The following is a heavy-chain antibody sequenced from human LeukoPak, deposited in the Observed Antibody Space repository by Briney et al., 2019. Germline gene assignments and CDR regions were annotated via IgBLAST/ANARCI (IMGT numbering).Heavy chain of an antibody. Sequence: HSGGSLRLSCAASGFIFSSFGMHWVRQAPGKGLEWVAVISYDGRDKHYADSVKGRFTFSRDNSKNTLYLQMDSLRTEDTAVYYCAKDRGDYGSGSYYRNWFDPWGQGTLVTVSS. V-gene: IGHV3-30*18. CDR1: GFIFSSFG. D-gene: IGHD3-10*01. J-gene: IGHJ5*02. CDR2: ISYDGRDK. CDR3: AKDRGDYGSGSYYRNWFDP.